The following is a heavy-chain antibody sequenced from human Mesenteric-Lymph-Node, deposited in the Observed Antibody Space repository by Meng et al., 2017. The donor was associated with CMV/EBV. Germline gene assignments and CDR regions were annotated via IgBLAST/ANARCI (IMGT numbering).Heavy chain of an antibody. CDR1: GFTFSSYG. CDR2: IRYDGSNK. J-gene: IGHJ4*02. D-gene: IGHD5-12*01. CDR3: AKDKAVIYWNYSDY. V-gene: IGHV3-30*02. Sequence: GESLKISCAASGFTFSSYGMHWVRQAPGKGLEWVAFIRYDGSNKYYADSVKGRFTISRDNSKNTLYLQMNSLRAEDTAVYYCAKDKAVIYWNYSDYWGQGTLVTVSS.